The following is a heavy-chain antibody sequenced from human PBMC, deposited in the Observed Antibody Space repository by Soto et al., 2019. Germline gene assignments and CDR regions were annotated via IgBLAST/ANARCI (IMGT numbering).Heavy chain of an antibody. V-gene: IGHV4-30-2*01. Sequence: QLHLQESGSGLVKPSQTLSLTCAVSGGSISSGGYSWSWIRQPPGKGLNYIGYIYHSGSTYYNPSLKLRVTISVARSKNQFSLQLSSVTAADTAVSYCARVRSGWGIDYWGQGTLVTVSS. CDR2: IYHSGST. CDR3: ARVRSGWGIDY. CDR1: GGSISSGGYS. D-gene: IGHD6-19*01. J-gene: IGHJ4*02.